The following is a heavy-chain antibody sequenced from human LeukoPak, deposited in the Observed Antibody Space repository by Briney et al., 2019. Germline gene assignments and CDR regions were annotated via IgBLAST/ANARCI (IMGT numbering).Heavy chain of an antibody. D-gene: IGHD2-21*01. CDR2: ISSSSSYI. Sequence: GGSLRLSCAASGFTFSSYSMNWVRQAPGKGLEWVSSISSSSSYIYYADSVKGRFTISRDNAKNSLYLQMNSLRAEDTAVYYCARGGRIGRVSADWGPGTLVTVSS. V-gene: IGHV3-21*01. CDR3: ARGGRIGRVSAD. J-gene: IGHJ4*02. CDR1: GFTFSSYS.